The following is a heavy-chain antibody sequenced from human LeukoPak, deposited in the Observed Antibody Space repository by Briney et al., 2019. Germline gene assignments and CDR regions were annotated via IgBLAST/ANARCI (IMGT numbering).Heavy chain of an antibody. V-gene: IGHV3-30*03. J-gene: IGHJ4*02. D-gene: IGHD5-18*01. CDR3: ARDRAMVTVFDY. Sequence: GGSLRLSCAASGFTFSSYGMHWVRQAPGKGLEWVAVISYDGSNKYYADSVKGRFTISRDNSKNTLYLQMNSLRAEDTAVYYCARDRAMVTVFDYWGQGTLVTVSS. CDR2: ISYDGSNK. CDR1: GFTFSSYG.